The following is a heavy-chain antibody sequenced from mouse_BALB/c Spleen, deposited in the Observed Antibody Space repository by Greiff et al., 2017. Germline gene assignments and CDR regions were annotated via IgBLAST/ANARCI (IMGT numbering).Heavy chain of an antibody. CDR2: ISSGGSYT. D-gene: IGHD1-2*01. V-gene: IGHV5-6*02. CDR1: GFTFSSYG. J-gene: IGHJ1*01. Sequence: EVMLVESGGDLVKPGGSLKLSCAASGFTFSSYGMSWVRQTPDKRLEWVATISSGGSYTYYPDSVKGRFTISRDNAKNTLYLQMSSLKSEDTAMYYCARRGTTATYWYFDVWGAGTTVTVSA. CDR3: ARRGTTATYWYFDV.